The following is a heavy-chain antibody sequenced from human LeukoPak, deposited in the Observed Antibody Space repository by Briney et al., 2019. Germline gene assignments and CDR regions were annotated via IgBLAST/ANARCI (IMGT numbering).Heavy chain of an antibody. CDR1: GFTFSSSA. J-gene: IGHJ4*02. CDR3: AKDSPVATR. D-gene: IGHD1-26*01. V-gene: IGHV3-23*01. Sequence: GGSLRLSCAASGFTFSSSAMSWVRQAPGKGLEWVSSITDSGDGTYYADSVKGRFTISRDDSKNTLYLQMNSLRVEDTAVYYCAKDSPVATRWGQGTLVTVSS. CDR2: ITDSGDGT.